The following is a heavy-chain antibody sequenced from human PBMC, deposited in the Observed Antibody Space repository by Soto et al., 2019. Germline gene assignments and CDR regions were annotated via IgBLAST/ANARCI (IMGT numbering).Heavy chain of an antibody. CDR3: ARVSMTSTVTTEYNWFDP. J-gene: IGHJ5*02. Sequence: QVQLVQSGAEVKKPGASVKVSCKASGYTFTSYGISWVRQAPGQGLEWMGWFSAYNGNTNYAQKLQGRVTMTTDTPTSTAYMELRSLRSDDTAVYYCARVSMTSTVTTEYNWFDPWGQGTLVTVSS. CDR2: FSAYNGNT. CDR1: GYTFTSYG. V-gene: IGHV1-18*01. D-gene: IGHD4-17*01.